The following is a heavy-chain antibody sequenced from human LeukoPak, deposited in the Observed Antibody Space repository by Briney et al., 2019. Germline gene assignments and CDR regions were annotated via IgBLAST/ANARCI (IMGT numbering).Heavy chain of an antibody. CDR2: ISSSSSYI. CDR3: ARGGYDILTGSGYDY. CDR1: GFTFDDYG. D-gene: IGHD3-9*01. Sequence: PGGSLRLSCAASGFTFDDYGMSWVRQAPGKGLEWVSSISSSSSYIYYADSVKGRFTISRDNAKNSLYLQMNSLRAEDTAVYYCARGGYDILTGSGYDYWGQGTLVTVSS. J-gene: IGHJ4*02. V-gene: IGHV3-21*01.